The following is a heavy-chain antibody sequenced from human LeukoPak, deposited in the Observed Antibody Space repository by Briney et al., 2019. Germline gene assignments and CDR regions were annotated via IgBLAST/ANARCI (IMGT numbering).Heavy chain of an antibody. CDR1: GGTFSIYA. D-gene: IGHD2-21*02. Sequence: ASVKVSCKASGGTFSIYAISWVRQAPGQGLEWMGRIIPLLGTANYAQKFQGRVTITADKSTSTAYMELSSLRSEDTAMYYCARDPAYCGGDCYSWNRPFDYWGQGTQVTVSS. J-gene: IGHJ4*02. CDR2: IIPLLGTA. V-gene: IGHV1-69*04. CDR3: ARDPAYCGGDCYSWNRPFDY.